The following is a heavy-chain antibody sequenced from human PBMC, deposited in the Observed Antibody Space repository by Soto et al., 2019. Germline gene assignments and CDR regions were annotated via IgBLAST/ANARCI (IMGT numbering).Heavy chain of an antibody. V-gene: IGHV4-59*01. CDR1: GGSISGSY. CDR2: VYYTGST. Sequence: PSETLSLTCSVSGGSISGSYWSWIRQSPGKGLEWLGYVYYTGSTNYSPSLRSRVSISVDTSKNEFSLRLSSVTAADTAVYFCARSVAVPGAHIAYWGQGT. D-gene: IGHD6-19*01. J-gene: IGHJ4*02. CDR3: ARSVAVPGAHIAY.